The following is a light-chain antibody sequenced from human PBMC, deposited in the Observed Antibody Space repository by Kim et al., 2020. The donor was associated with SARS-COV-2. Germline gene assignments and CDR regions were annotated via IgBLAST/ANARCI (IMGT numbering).Light chain of an antibody. V-gene: IGLV3-1*01. CDR1: KLGDKS. Sequence: SYELTQPPSVSVSPGQTASITCSGDKLGDKSACXYQQKPGQSPVLVIYQDMKRPSGIPERFSGSKSENAATLTISGTQAMDEADYYCQAWDSLTVVFGGG. CDR3: QAWDSLTVV. CDR2: QDM. J-gene: IGLJ2*01.